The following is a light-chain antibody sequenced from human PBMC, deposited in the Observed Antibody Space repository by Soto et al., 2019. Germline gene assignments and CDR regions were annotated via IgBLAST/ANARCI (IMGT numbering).Light chain of an antibody. CDR3: HQYGSSR. J-gene: IGKJ1*01. V-gene: IGKV3-20*01. CDR2: GAS. CDR1: QSVSSSY. Sequence: EIVLTQSPGTLSLSPGERATLSCRASQSVSSSYLAWYQQKPGQAPRLLIYGASSSATGIPDRFSGSGSGTDFTLAISRLEPEDFAVYYCHQYGSSRFGQGTKVEIK.